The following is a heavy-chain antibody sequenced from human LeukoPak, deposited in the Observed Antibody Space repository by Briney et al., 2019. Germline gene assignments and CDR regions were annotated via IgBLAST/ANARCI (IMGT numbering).Heavy chain of an antibody. Sequence: SETLSLTCTVSGGSISSGGYYWSWIRQHLGKGLEWIGHIYYSGSTYYNPSLKSRVTISVDTSKNQFSLKLSSVTAADTAVYYCARGSYNWNYNWFDPWGQGTLVTVSS. CDR1: GGSISSGGYY. CDR3: ARGSYNWNYNWFDP. D-gene: IGHD1-7*01. CDR2: IYYSGST. V-gene: IGHV4-31*03. J-gene: IGHJ5*02.